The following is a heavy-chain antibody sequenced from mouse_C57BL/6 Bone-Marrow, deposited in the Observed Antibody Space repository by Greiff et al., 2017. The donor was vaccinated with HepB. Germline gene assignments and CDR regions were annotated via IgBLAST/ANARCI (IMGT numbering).Heavy chain of an antibody. Sequence: VKLQQPGAELVKPGASVKLSCKASGYTFTSYWMQWVKQRPGQGLEWIGEIDPSDSYTNYNQKFKGKATLTVDTSSSTAYMQLSSLTSEDSAVYYCARWGFDYWGQGTTLTVSS. V-gene: IGHV1-50*01. CDR1: GYTFTSYW. CDR2: IDPSDSYT. CDR3: ARWGFDY. J-gene: IGHJ2*01.